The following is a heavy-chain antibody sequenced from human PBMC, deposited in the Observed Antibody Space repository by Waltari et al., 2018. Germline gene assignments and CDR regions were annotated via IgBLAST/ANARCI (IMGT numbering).Heavy chain of an antibody. CDR1: GFTFSSYG. J-gene: IGHJ4*02. CDR2: ISYDGSNK. V-gene: IGHV3-30*18. D-gene: IGHD3-9*01. CDR3: AKGNYDILTGYYLPDY. Sequence: QVQLVASGGGVVQPGRSLRLSCAASGFTFSSYGMHWVRQAPGKGLEWVAVISYDGSNKYYADSVKGRFTISRDNSKNTLYLQMNSLRAEDTAVYYCAKGNYDILTGYYLPDYWGQGTLVTVSS.